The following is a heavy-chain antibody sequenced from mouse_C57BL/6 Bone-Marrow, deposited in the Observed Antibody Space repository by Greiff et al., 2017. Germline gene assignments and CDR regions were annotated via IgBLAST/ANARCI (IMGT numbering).Heavy chain of an antibody. CDR3: ARVGFLYYCSSQYYFDY. CDR1: GFTFSSYA. J-gene: IGHJ2*01. V-gene: IGHV5-4*03. D-gene: IGHD1-1*01. Sequence: DVMLVESGGGLVKPGGSLKLSCAASGFTFSSYAMSWVRQTPEKRLEWVATISDGGSYTYYPDNVKGRFTISRDNAKNNLYLQMSHLKSEDTAMYYCARVGFLYYCSSQYYFDYWGQGTTLTVSS. CDR2: ISDGGSYT.